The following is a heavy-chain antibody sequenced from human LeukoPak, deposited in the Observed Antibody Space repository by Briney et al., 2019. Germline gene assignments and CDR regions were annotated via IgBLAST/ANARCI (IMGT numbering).Heavy chain of an antibody. D-gene: IGHD1-20*01. V-gene: IGHV1-18*01. CDR2: ISAYNGNT. Sequence: GASVKVSCKASGYTFTSYGISWVRQAPGQGLEWMGWISAYNGNTNCAQKLQGRVTMTTDTSTSTAYMELRSLRSDDTAVHYCARDAITGQWRPNWFDPWGQGTLVTVSS. CDR1: GYTFTSYG. J-gene: IGHJ5*02. CDR3: ARDAITGQWRPNWFDP.